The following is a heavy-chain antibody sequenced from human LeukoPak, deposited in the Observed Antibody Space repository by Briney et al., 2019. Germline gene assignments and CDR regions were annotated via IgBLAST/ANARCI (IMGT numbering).Heavy chain of an antibody. CDR2: IYYSGST. J-gene: IGHJ5*02. V-gene: IGHV4-59*01. CDR1: GGSISTYY. CDR3: ARFTPQGYGWGGYNRFDP. Sequence: SETLSLTCTVSGGSISTYYWSWIRQPPGKGLEWIGYIYYSGSTSYNPSLKSRVTISLDTSKNQFSLNPTSVTAADTAVYYCARFTPQGYGWGGYNRFDPWGQGTLVTVSS. D-gene: IGHD3-16*01.